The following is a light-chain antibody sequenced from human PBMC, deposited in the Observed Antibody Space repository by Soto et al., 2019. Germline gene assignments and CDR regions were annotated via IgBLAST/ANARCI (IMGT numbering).Light chain of an antibody. CDR2: DSS. V-gene: IGKV1-13*02. CDR1: QGISSS. J-gene: IGKJ1*01. Sequence: AIQLTQSPSSLSASVGDRVTITCRASQGISSSLAWYQQKPGKAPKLLIYDSSNLESGVPSRFSGSGSGTEFTLTINSLQPDDFATYYCQQFFSSPQTFGQGTKVDIK. CDR3: QQFFSSPQT.